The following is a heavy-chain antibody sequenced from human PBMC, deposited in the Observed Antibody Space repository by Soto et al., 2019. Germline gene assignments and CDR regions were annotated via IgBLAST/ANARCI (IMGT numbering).Heavy chain of an antibody. CDR3: ARGSTSTYCFDY. V-gene: IGHV4-30-4*01. J-gene: IGHJ4*02. CDR1: GGSISSGDYY. CDR2: IYYSGST. Sequence: PSETLSLTCTVSGGSISSGDYYWSWIRQPPGKGLEWIGYIYYSGSTYYNPSLKSRVTISVGTSKNQFSLKLSSVTAADTAVYYCARGSTSTYCFDYWGQGTLVTVSS. D-gene: IGHD2-2*01.